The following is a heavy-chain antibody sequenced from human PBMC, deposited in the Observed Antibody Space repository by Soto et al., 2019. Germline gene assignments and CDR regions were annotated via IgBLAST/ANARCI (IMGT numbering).Heavy chain of an antibody. J-gene: IGHJ4*02. CDR2: LSHTGYA. Sequence: PSETLSLTCRVSEASVSESYWIWIRQPPGKGLEWIGYLSHTGYASYNLSLESRLTISMDKSKNQLSLNLNSVTSADTAVYYCARCQLLFAYWGQGTTVTVSS. D-gene: IGHD3-10*02. V-gene: IGHV4-59*02. CDR1: EASVSESY. CDR3: ARCQLLFAY.